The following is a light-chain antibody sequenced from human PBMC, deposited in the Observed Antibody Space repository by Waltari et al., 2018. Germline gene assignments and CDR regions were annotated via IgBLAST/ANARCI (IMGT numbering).Light chain of an antibody. CDR3: ATWDDRLTGVV. J-gene: IGLJ2*01. Sequence: QSVLTQPPSASGTPGQKVTISCSGSYSNIGSNIVTWYQQLPGPAPKLLIYSNGYRPSGVPDRCTGSKSGTSASLAISGLQSEDEADYYCATWDDRLTGVVFGGGTRVTVL. V-gene: IGLV1-44*01. CDR2: SNG. CDR1: YSNIGSNI.